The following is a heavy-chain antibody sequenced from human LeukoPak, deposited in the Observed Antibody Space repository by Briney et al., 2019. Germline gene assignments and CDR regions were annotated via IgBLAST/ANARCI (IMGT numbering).Heavy chain of an antibody. CDR2: ISAYNGNT. CDR1: GYTFTSYG. Sequence: ASVKVSCKASGYTFTSYGISWVRQAPGQGLEWMGWISAYNGNTNYAQKLQGRVTMTTDTSTSTAYMELRSLRSDDTAVYYCARGSVVPAARTYYGMDVWGRGTTVTVSS. D-gene: IGHD2-2*01. CDR3: ARGSVVPAARTYYGMDV. J-gene: IGHJ6*02. V-gene: IGHV1-18*01.